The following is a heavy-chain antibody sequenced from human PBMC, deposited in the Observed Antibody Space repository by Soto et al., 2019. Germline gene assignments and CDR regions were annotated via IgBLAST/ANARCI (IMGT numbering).Heavy chain of an antibody. CDR3: ARAELTYYDFWSGYFGY. CDR1: GGTFSSYA. Sequence: QVQLVQSGAEVKKPGSSVKVSCKASGGTFSSYAISWVRQAPGQGLEWMGGIIPIFGTANYAQKFQGRVTITADESTSTAYMELSSLRSEDTALYYCARAELTYYDFWSGYFGYWGQGTLVTVSS. D-gene: IGHD3-3*01. V-gene: IGHV1-69*01. J-gene: IGHJ4*02. CDR2: IIPIFGTA.